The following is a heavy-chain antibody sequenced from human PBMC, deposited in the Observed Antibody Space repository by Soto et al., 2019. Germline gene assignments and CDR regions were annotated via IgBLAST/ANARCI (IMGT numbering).Heavy chain of an antibody. CDR1: GFTFRTYT. V-gene: IGHV3-21*01. D-gene: IGHD2-15*01. CDR3: ARDRGYDAHDYYYNAMDV. J-gene: IGHJ6*02. CDR2: IRGLSPYT. Sequence: GGSLRLSCISSGFTFRTYTMNWVRQAPGKGLEWVSGIRGLSPYTFYAESVKGRFTISRDNAKNSLYLQMNSLRAEDTAVYYCARDRGYDAHDYYYNAMDVWGQGTTVTVSS.